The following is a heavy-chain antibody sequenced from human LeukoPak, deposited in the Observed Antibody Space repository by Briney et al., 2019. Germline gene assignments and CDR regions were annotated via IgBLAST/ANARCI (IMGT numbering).Heavy chain of an antibody. J-gene: IGHJ3*02. D-gene: IGHD3-16*02. CDR1: GFTFDDYA. V-gene: IGHV3-9*03. CDR2: ISWNSGSI. CDR3: AKGRYDYVWGSYRSNNDAFDI. Sequence: PGGSLRLSCAASGFTFDDYAMHWVRQAPGKGLEWVSGISWNSGSIGYAGSVKGRFTISRDNAKNSLYLQMNSLRAEDMALYYCAKGRYDYVWGSYRSNNDAFDIWGQGTMVTVSS.